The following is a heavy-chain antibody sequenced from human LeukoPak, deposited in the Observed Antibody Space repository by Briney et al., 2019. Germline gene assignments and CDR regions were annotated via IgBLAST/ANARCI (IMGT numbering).Heavy chain of an antibody. J-gene: IGHJ4*01. Sequence: SETLSLTCTVSGDSINRYLWTWIRQPAGRGLEWIGRIYDSGTTNYKPSLKSRVSMSVETPKNQFSLRLSSVTAADTAVYYCSRQSDSGGYFEYWGQGIRVTVSS. CDR3: SRQSDSGGYFEY. D-gene: IGHD2-15*01. CDR1: GDSINRYL. CDR2: IYDSGTT. V-gene: IGHV4-4*07.